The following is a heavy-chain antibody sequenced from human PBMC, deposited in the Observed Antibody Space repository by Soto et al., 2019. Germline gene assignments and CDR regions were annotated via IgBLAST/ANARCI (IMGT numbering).Heavy chain of an antibody. CDR2: IYHGGAT. D-gene: IGHD6-19*01. J-gene: IGHJ4*02. CDR1: GVSITSGSYY. CDR3: ARDSSGRHDY. V-gene: IGHV4-61*01. Sequence: SETLSLTCTVSGVSITSGSYYWAWIRQPPGKGLEWLGYIYHGGATTYNASFKSRVTISIDTSKNQFFLKVNPVTAADTAVYFCARDSSGRHDYWGQGTLVTVSS.